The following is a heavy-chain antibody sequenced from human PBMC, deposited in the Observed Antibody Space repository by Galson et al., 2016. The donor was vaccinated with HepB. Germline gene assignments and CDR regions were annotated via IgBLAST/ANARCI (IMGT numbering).Heavy chain of an antibody. CDR3: SKVGSSDWYPGGPGYSQY. Sequence: SLRLSCAASGFTFSSYAMTWVRQAPGKGLEWVSVISGSGSNIFYADSVKGRFTISRDNSKNTLYLQMNSLRAEDTAVYFCSKVGSSDWYPGGPGYSQYWGQGTLVTVSS. CDR1: GFTFSSYA. J-gene: IGHJ4*02. V-gene: IGHV3-23*01. CDR2: ISGSGSNI. D-gene: IGHD6-13*01.